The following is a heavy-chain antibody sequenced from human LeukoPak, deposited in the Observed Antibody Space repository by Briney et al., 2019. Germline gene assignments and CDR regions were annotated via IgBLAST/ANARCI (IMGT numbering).Heavy chain of an antibody. CDR1: GFTFSSYA. Sequence: GGSLRLSCAASGFTFSSYAMSWVRQAPGKGLEWVSAVSGSGGSTYYADSVKGRFTVSRDNSKNTLYLQVNSLRAEDTAVYYCAKGGSTLRSWNWFDSWGQGTLVSVSS. J-gene: IGHJ5*01. CDR2: VSGSGGST. D-gene: IGHD3-10*01. V-gene: IGHV3-23*01. CDR3: AKGGSTLRSWNWFDS.